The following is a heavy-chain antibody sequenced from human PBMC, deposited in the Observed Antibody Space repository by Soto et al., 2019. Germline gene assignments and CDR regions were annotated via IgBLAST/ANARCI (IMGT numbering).Heavy chain of an antibody. CDR2: IYHSGST. CDR3: ARGAATVTPGWFDP. CDR1: GYSISSGYY. V-gene: IGHV4-38-2*01. J-gene: IGHJ5*02. D-gene: IGHD4-17*01. Sequence: PSETLSLTCAVSGYSISSGYYWGWIQQTPGKGLEWIASIYHSGSTYYNPSLKSRVTISVDTSKNQFSLKLTSVTAADTAAYYCARGAATVTPGWFDPWGQGIMVTVSS.